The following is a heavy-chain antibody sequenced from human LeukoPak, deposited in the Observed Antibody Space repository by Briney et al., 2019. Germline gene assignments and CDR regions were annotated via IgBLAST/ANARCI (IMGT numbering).Heavy chain of an antibody. CDR2: MFHSGST. CDR3: ARLLIAVAGTAFDY. Sequence: SETLSLTCTVSGYSISSGHYWAWIRQSPEKGLECIATMFHSGSTYYNPSLKSRVTTSVDTSKNQFSLKLSSVTAADTAVYYCARLLIAVAGTAFDYWGQGTLVTVSS. D-gene: IGHD6-19*01. CDR1: GYSISSGHY. V-gene: IGHV4-38-2*02. J-gene: IGHJ4*02.